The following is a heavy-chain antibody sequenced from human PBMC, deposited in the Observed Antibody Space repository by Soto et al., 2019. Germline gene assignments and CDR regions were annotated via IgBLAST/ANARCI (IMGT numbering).Heavy chain of an antibody. V-gene: IGHV1-2*02. CDR3: AKDLTRQLAYWLDP. D-gene: IGHD6-6*01. Sequence: ASVKVSCKASGFSFTGYYIHWLRRAPGQGLEWMGWINAHSGGTEYAQKFQGRVTLTRDTSIATAYLTLTSLTSDDTALYYCAKDLTRQLAYWLDPWGQGTQVTVSS. J-gene: IGHJ5*02. CDR1: GFSFTGYY. CDR2: INAHSGGT.